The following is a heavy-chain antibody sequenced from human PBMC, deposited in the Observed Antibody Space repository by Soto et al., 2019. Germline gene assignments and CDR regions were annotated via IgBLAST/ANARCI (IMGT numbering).Heavy chain of an antibody. CDR1: GSTVSSNY. CDR2: IYSGGST. CDR3: ARGGGITGTTDWFDP. D-gene: IGHD1-7*01. V-gene: IGHV3-53*01. Sequence: GGSLRLSCAASGSTVSSNYMSWVRQAPGKGLEWVSVIYSGGSTYYADSVKGRFTISRDNSKNTLYLQMNSLRAEDTAVYYCARGGGITGTTDWFDPWGQGTLVTVSS. J-gene: IGHJ5*02.